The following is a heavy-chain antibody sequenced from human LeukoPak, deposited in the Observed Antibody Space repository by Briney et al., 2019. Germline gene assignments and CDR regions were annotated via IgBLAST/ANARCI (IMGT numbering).Heavy chain of an antibody. J-gene: IGHJ6*03. CDR2: IRYNGNNQ. Sequence: GGSLKLSCAASGFTFNNYGMHWVRQAPGKGLEWVAFIRYNGNNQYYADSVKGRFTISRDNSKNTLYLQMNSLKGDDTAVYYCAKDSAFYYIDVWGKGTTVIISS. V-gene: IGHV3-30*02. D-gene: IGHD3-10*01. CDR3: AKDSAFYYIDV. CDR1: GFTFNNYG.